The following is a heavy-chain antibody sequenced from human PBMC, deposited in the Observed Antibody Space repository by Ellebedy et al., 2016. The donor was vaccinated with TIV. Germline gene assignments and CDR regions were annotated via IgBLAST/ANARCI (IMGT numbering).Heavy chain of an antibody. D-gene: IGHD4-17*01. CDR2: IYQDGSMK. Sequence: PGGSLRLSCAASGFSFRSYWMGWVRQAPGKGLEWVANIYQDGSMKYYVDSVKGRFTISRDNAKNSLYLQMNNLRVEDTAVYHCARRGGYGDYAVQLNNWFDPWGQGTLVTVSS. CDR1: GFSFRSYW. V-gene: IGHV3-7*01. CDR3: ARRGGYGDYAVQLNNWFDP. J-gene: IGHJ5*02.